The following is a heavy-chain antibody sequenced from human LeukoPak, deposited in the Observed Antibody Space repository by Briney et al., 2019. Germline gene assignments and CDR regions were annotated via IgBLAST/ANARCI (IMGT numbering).Heavy chain of an antibody. J-gene: IGHJ4*02. CDR2: INPSGGST. V-gene: IGHV1-46*01. D-gene: IGHD1-26*01. CDR3: ARGSGSYDADY. CDR1: GYTFTNYG. Sequence: ASVKVSCKASGYTFTNYGISWVRQAPGQGLEWMGIINPSGGSTSYAQKFQGRVTMTRDTSTSTVYMELSSLRSEDTAVYYCARGSGSYDADYWGQGTLVTVSS.